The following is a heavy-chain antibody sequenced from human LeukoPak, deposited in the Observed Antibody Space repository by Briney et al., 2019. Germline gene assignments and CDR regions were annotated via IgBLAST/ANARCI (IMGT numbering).Heavy chain of an antibody. Sequence: EASVKVSCKASGYTFTSYGISWVRQAPGQGLEWMGWISAYNGNTNYAQKLQGRVTMTTDTSTSTAYMELRSLRSDDTAVYYCARSSPVLRFLEWFNPSYYYYGMDVWGQGTTVTVSS. D-gene: IGHD3-3*01. J-gene: IGHJ6*02. V-gene: IGHV1-18*01. CDR3: ARSSPVLRFLEWFNPSYYYYGMDV. CDR1: GYTFTSYG. CDR2: ISAYNGNT.